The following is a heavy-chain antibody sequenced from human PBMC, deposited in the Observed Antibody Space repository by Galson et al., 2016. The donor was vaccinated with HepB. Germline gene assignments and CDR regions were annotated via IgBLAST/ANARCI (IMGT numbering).Heavy chain of an antibody. CDR2: IYPGDSDT. V-gene: IGHV5-51*01. Sequence: QSGAEVKKPGESLKISCQGSGYRGSKFWIAWVRQTPGNGLEWMGIIYPGDSDTRYNPSFVGQVTISADKPNHTAYLQWVRLQPSDPGMYFCARSPLHSFGHGIFDHWGQGALVTVSS. CDR3: ARSPLHSFGHGIFDH. D-gene: IGHD5-18*01. J-gene: IGHJ4*02. CDR1: GYRGSKFW.